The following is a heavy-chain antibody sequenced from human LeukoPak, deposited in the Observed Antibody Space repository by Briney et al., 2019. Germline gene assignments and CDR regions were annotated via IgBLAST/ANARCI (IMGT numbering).Heavy chain of an antibody. CDR1: GFTFSSYA. V-gene: IGHV3-23*01. D-gene: IGHD2-21*01. CDR3: MKLPTMIIVIDTDFEY. Sequence: PGGSLRLSCAASGFTFSSYAMSWVRQAPGKGLEWVSAISGSGGSTYYADSLQGRFTISRDNSKNTLHLQMNNVRAEDTALYYCMKLPTMIIVIDTDFEYWGQGAQVTVSS. J-gene: IGHJ4*02. CDR2: ISGSGGST.